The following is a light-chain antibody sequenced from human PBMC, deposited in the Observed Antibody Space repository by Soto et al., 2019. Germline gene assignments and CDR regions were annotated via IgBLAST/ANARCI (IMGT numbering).Light chain of an antibody. CDR1: QTIRSY. CDR2: GAS. Sequence: DIQMTQSPSSLSASVGDRVTITCRASQTIRSYLNWYQQKPGNAPKLLIYGASVLQNGVPSRFSGSGSGTDFTLTISSLQPEDSATYYCRQSYSIPPFTFGPGTKVDI. V-gene: IGKV1-39*01. J-gene: IGKJ3*01. CDR3: RQSYSIPPFT.